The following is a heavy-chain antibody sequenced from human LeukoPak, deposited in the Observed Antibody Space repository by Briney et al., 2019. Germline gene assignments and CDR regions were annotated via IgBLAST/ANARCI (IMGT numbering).Heavy chain of an antibody. J-gene: IGHJ4*02. V-gene: IGHV4-39*07. CDR2: IYYSGST. CDR3: ARLSVHYDFWSSHFDY. Sequence: SETLSLTCTVSDGSISSSSYYWGWIRQPPGKDLEWLGTIYYSGSTYYNPSLKSRVTISVDTSKNQFSLRLSSVPAADTAVYYCARLSVHYDFWSSHFDYWGQGTLVTVSS. CDR1: DGSISSSSYY. D-gene: IGHD3-3*01.